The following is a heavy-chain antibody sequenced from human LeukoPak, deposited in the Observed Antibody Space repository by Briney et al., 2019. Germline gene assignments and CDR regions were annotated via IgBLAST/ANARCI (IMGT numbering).Heavy chain of an antibody. J-gene: IGHJ3*02. D-gene: IGHD3-10*01. CDR3: ARLHSAVYYGDAFDI. Sequence: GGSLRLSCAVSGFTFSSYWMTWVRQAPGKGLEWVAKIKEDGSEKYYVGSVKGRFTVSRDNVKNSLFLQMNSLRVEDTAAYYCARLHSAVYYGDAFDIWGQGTMVTVSS. CDR1: GFTFSSYW. V-gene: IGHV3-7*03. CDR2: IKEDGSEK.